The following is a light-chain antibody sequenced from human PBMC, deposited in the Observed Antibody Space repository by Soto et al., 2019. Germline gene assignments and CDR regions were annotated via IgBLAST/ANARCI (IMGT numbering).Light chain of an antibody. CDR1: TSDV. V-gene: IGLV2-11*01. Sequence: QSALTQPRSVSGSPGQSVTISCTGTTSDVSWYQHHPGKAPKLMIYDVYKRPSGVPDRLSGSKSGNTASLTISGLQAEDEADYYCSSYEGSHAWVFGGGTKLTVL. J-gene: IGLJ3*02. CDR2: DVY. CDR3: SSYEGSHAWV.